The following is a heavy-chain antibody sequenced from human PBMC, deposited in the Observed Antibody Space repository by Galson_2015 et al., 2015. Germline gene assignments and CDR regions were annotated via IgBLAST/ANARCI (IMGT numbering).Heavy chain of an antibody. J-gene: IGHJ4*02. CDR1: GFTFSSYA. CDR2: ISGSGGST. Sequence: SLRLSCAASGFTFSSYAMSWVRQAPGKGLEWVSAISGSGGSTYYADSVKGRFTISRDNSKNTLYLQMNSLRAEDTAVYYCAKDDDYIWGSTDYWGQGTLVTVSS. D-gene: IGHD3-16*01. V-gene: IGHV3-23*01. CDR3: AKDDDYIWGSTDY.